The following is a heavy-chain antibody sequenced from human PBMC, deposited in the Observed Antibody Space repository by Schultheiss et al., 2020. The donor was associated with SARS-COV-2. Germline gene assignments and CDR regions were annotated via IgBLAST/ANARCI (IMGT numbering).Heavy chain of an antibody. V-gene: IGHV3-23*01. CDR3: AKDGAAAATSYFDF. CDR1: GFTFSTYS. Sequence: GGSLRLSCAASGFTFSTYSMNWVRQAPGKGLEWVSAISSSGTYTYYAESVRGRFTILRDSSKDTVYLQMDSLKDEDTAIYYCAKDGAAAATSYFDFWGQGTLVTVSS. D-gene: IGHD6-13*01. J-gene: IGHJ4*02. CDR2: ISSSGTYT.